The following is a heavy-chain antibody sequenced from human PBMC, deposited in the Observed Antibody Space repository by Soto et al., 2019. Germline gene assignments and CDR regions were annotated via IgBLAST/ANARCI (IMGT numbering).Heavy chain of an antibody. CDR3: ARKLLWFDEEDRSSYYHGMDV. CDR2: ISSSGSTI. Sequence: LRLSCAASGFTFSDYYMSWIRQAPGKGLEWVSYISSSGSTIYYADSVKGRFTITRDNAKNSLYLQMNSLRAEDTAVYYCARKLLWFDEEDRSSYYHGMDVWGQGTTVTVSS. CDR1: GFTFSDYY. V-gene: IGHV3-11*01. D-gene: IGHD3-10*01. J-gene: IGHJ6*02.